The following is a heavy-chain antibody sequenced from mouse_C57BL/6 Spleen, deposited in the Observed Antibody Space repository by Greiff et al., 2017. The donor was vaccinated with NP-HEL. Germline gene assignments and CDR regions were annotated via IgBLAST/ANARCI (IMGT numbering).Heavy chain of an antibody. J-gene: IGHJ2*01. CDR2: IYPGDGDT. CDR1: GYAFSSSW. V-gene: IGHV1-82*01. CDR3: ARHYYGSSHDY. Sequence: VQLQQSGPELVKPGASVKISCKASGYAFSSSWMNWVKQRPGKGLEWIGRIYPGDGDTNYNGKFKGKATLTADKSSSTAYMQLSSLTSEDSAVYFCARHYYGSSHDYWGQGTTLTVSS. D-gene: IGHD1-1*01.